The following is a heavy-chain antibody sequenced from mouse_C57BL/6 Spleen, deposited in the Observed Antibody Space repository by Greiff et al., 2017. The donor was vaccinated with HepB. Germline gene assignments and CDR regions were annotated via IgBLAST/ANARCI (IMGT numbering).Heavy chain of an antibody. J-gene: IGHJ3*01. CDR2: IYPGDGDT. CDR1: GYAFSSYW. Sequence: VQLQQSGAELVKPGASVKISCKASGYAFSSYWMNWVKQRPGKGLEWIGQIYPGDGDTNYNGKFKGKATLTADKSSSTAYMHLSSLTSEDSAVYFCARSGDYYGSSSAWFAYWGQGTLVTVSA. CDR3: ARSGDYYGSSSAWFAY. V-gene: IGHV1-80*01. D-gene: IGHD1-1*01.